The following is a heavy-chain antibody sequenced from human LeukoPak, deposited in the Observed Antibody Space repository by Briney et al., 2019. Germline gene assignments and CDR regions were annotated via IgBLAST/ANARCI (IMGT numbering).Heavy chain of an antibody. V-gene: IGHV3-64*01. D-gene: IGHD1-26*01. CDR1: GFTFSSYA. Sequence: GGSLRLSCAASGFTFSSYAMHWVRQAPGKGLEYVSAISSNGGSTYYANSVKSRFTISRDNSKNTLYLQMGSLRAEDMAVYYCARGGEEWELPGRYYYYYGMDVWGQGTTVTVSS. CDR2: ISSNGGST. J-gene: IGHJ6*02. CDR3: ARGGEEWELPGRYYYYYGMDV.